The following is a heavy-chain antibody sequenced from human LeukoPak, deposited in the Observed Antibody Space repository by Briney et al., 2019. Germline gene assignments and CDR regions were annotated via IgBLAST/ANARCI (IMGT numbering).Heavy chain of an antibody. V-gene: IGHV1-2*06. J-gene: IGHJ4*02. D-gene: IGHD3-22*01. CDR3: ARDPGSGYYYDY. Sequence: GASVKVSRKASGYTFTGYYMHWVRQAPGQGLEWMGRINPNSGGTNYAQKFQGRVTMTRDTSISTAYMELSRLRSDDTAVYYCARDPGSGYYYDYWGQGTLVTVSS. CDR1: GYTFTGYY. CDR2: INPNSGGT.